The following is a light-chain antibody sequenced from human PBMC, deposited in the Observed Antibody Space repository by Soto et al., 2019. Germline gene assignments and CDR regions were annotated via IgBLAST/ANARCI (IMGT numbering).Light chain of an antibody. CDR2: EVT. V-gene: IGLV2-23*02. CDR3: CSYVGSKIFYV. J-gene: IGLJ1*01. CDR1: NRDLGTYNL. Sequence: QSALSEPASVSGSPGHSITISCTGTNRDLGTYNLVSWYQQYPGKAPKTIIYEVTKRPSGVSKRFSGSKSGNTASLTISGLQAEDEADYYCCSYVGSKIFYVFGTGTKVTVL.